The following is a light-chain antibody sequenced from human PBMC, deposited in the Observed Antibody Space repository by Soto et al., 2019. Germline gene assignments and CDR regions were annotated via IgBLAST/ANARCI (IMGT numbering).Light chain of an antibody. CDR3: QSYDSSLSVVV. CDR1: SSHIGAGYD. Sequence: QSVLTQPPSVSGAPGQRVTISCTGSSSHIGAGYDVHWYQQLPGTAHKLLIYGNSNRPSGVPDRFSGSKSGTSASLAITGLQAEDEADYYCQSYDSSLSVVVFGGGTKLTVL. V-gene: IGLV1-40*01. J-gene: IGLJ2*01. CDR2: GNS.